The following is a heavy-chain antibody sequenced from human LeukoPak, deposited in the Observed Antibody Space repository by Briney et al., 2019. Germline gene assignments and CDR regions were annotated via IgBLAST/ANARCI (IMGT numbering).Heavy chain of an antibody. J-gene: IGHJ5*02. CDR1: GFTVSNNY. D-gene: IGHD2-21*01. CDR2: IYSGGST. V-gene: IGHV3-53*01. Sequence: GGSLRLSCAASGFTVSNNYMSWVRRAAGKGLEWVALIYSGGSTYYADSVKGRFTISRDNSKNTPHLQMNSLRAEDTAVYYCVRNSGELGAWGQGTLVTVSS. CDR3: VRNSGELGA.